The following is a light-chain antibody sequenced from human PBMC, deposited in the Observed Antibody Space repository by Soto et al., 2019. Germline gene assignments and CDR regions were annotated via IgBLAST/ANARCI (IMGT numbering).Light chain of an antibody. J-gene: IGKJ1*01. CDR3: QQYVTSPRM. CDR1: QSVSSNY. Sequence: EIVLTQSPGTLSLSPGERATLSCRASQSVSSNYLAWYQHKPGQPPRLLIYGASNRATGIPDRFSGRGSGTDFTLTISRLEPEDFAVYYCQQYVTSPRMFGQGTKVEIK. V-gene: IGKV3-20*01. CDR2: GAS.